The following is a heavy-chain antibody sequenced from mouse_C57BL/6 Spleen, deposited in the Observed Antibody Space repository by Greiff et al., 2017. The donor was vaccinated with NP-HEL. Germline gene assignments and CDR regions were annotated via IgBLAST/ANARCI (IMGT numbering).Heavy chain of an antibody. Sequence: EVQVVESGGDLVKPGGSLKLSCAASGFTFSSYGMSWVRQTPDKRLEWVATISSGGSYTYYPDSVKGRFTISRDNAKNTLYLQMSSLKSEDTAMYYCARQGDDYDFMDYWGQGTSVTVSS. D-gene: IGHD2-4*01. CDR3: ARQGDDYDFMDY. J-gene: IGHJ4*01. CDR2: ISSGGSYT. V-gene: IGHV5-6*01. CDR1: GFTFSSYG.